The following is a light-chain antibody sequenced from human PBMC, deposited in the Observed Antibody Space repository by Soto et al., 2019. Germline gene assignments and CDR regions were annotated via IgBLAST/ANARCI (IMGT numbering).Light chain of an antibody. CDR1: GSDISAYNY. J-gene: IGLJ1*01. CDR2: EVG. Sequence: QSALTQAASVSGSPGQSITISCTGTGSDISAYNYVSWYQQHPGKAPKLMIYEVGDRPSGLSNRFSGSKSGNTASLTISRLQAEDEADYYCSSYTSNNFYVFGTGTKV. CDR3: SSYTSNNFYV. V-gene: IGLV2-14*01.